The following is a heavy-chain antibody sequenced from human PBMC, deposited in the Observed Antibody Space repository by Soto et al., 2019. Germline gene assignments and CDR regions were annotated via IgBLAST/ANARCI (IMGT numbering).Heavy chain of an antibody. J-gene: IGHJ4*02. Sequence: ASVKVSCKASGYTFINYYIHWVRQAPGQGLEWMGIINPSGGSTIYAQKFQGRVTMTRDTSTRTVYMELSSLRSEDTAVYYCARGHSGSYQTFDYWGQGTLVTVSS. D-gene: IGHD1-26*01. CDR1: GYTFINYY. CDR2: INPSGGST. CDR3: ARGHSGSYQTFDY. V-gene: IGHV1-46*01.